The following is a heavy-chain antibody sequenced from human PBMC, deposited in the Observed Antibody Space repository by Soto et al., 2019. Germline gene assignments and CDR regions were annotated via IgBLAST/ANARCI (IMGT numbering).Heavy chain of an antibody. J-gene: IGHJ6*02. Sequence: ESGPTLVNPTQTLTLTCTFSGFSLSTSGMCVSWIRQPPGKALEWLALIDWDDDKYYSTSLKTRLTISKDTSKNQVVLTMTNMDPVDTATYYCARIRAPSDILTGQYYFGMDVWGQGTTVTVSS. CDR3: ARIRAPSDILTGQYYFGMDV. CDR2: IDWDDDK. CDR1: GFSLSTSGMC. V-gene: IGHV2-70*01. D-gene: IGHD3-9*01.